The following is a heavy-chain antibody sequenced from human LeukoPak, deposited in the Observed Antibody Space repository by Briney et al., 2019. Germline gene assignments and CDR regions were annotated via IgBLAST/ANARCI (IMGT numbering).Heavy chain of an antibody. Sequence: KTSETLSLTCIVSGGSISSGDYYWSWIRQPPGKGLEWIGYIYYSGSTDYNPSLKSRVTISVDTSKNQFSLKLTSVTAADTAVYYCAKCAPAPDGLAVDYWGQGTLVTVSS. CDR3: AKCAPAPDGLAVDY. CDR2: IYYSGST. D-gene: IGHD5-24*01. CDR1: GGSISSGDYY. J-gene: IGHJ4*02. V-gene: IGHV4-30-4*01.